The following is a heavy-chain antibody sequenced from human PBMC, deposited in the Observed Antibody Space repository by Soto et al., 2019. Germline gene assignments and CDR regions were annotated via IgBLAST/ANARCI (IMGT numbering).Heavy chain of an antibody. J-gene: IGHJ5*02. Sequence: QVQLQESGPGLVKPSQTLSLTCTVSGASISSGFYYWTWIRQFPGKGLEWIGYIYYRGSTYYNPSLKSRLTMSIDTSKNQFSLKLTSVTAADTAVYYCARAEGYSSTWGIFDPWGQGTLVAVSS. CDR2: IYYRGST. D-gene: IGHD2-2*01. CDR3: ARAEGYSSTWGIFDP. CDR1: GASISSGFYY. V-gene: IGHV4-31*03.